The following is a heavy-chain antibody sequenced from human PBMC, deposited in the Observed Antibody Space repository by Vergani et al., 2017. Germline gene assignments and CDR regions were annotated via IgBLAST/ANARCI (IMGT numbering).Heavy chain of an antibody. Sequence: QVQLQESGPGLVKPSQTLSLTCTVSGGSISSSSYYWGWNRQPPGKGLEWIGSIYYSGSTYYNPSLKSRVTISVDTSKNQFSLKLSSVTAADTAVYYCATLVDCSGGSCLGRYYFDYWGQGTLVTVSS. D-gene: IGHD2-15*01. J-gene: IGHJ4*02. CDR2: IYYSGST. CDR3: ATLVDCSGGSCLGRYYFDY. V-gene: IGHV4-39*01. CDR1: GGSISSSSYY.